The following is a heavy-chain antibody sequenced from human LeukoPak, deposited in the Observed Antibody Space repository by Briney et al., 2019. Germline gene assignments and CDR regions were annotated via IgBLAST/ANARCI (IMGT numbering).Heavy chain of an antibody. D-gene: IGHD6-19*01. CDR1: GFTFSSYG. CDR2: IWYDGSNK. J-gene: IGHJ6*02. V-gene: IGHV3-33*01. CDR3: ARDLSTPIAVARYYYYGMDV. Sequence: GRSLRLSCAASGFTFSSYGMHWVRQAPGKGLEWVAVIWYDGSNKYYADSVKGRFTISRDNSKNTLYLQMNSLRAEDTAVYYYARDLSTPIAVARYYYYGMDVWGQGTTVTVSS.